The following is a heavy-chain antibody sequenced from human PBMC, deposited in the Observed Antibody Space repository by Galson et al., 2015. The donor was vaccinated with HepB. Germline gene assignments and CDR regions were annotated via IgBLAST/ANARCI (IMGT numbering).Heavy chain of an antibody. CDR2: IKQDGSEK. CDR1: GFTFSSYW. J-gene: IGHJ4*02. CDR3: ARDSRDSSVWSPRPLDY. V-gene: IGHV3-7*03. D-gene: IGHD6-19*01. Sequence: SLRLSCAASGFTFSSYWMTWVRQAPGKGLKWVANIKQDGSEKYYVDSVRGRFTISRDNAKNSLYLQMNSLRTEDTAVYFCARDSRDSSVWSPRPLDYWGQGTLVTVSS.